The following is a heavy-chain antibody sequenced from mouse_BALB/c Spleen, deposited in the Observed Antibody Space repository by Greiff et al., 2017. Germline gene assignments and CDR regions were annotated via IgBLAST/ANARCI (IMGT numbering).Heavy chain of an antibody. CDR2: IRNKANGYTT. CDR3: ARSYGSSYRDYAMDY. Sequence: EVQRVESGGGLVQPGGSLRLSCATSGFTFTDYYMSWVRQPPGKALEWLGFIRNKANGYTTEYSASVKGRFTISRDNSQSILYLQMNTLRAEDSATYYCARSYGSSYRDYAMDYWGQGTSVTVSS. D-gene: IGHD1-1*01. V-gene: IGHV7-3*02. CDR1: GFTFTDYY. J-gene: IGHJ4*01.